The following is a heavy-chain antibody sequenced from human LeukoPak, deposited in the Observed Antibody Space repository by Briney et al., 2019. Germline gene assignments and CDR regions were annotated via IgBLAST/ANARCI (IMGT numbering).Heavy chain of an antibody. J-gene: IGHJ4*02. CDR1: GGSISNYY. Sequence: SETLSLTCTVSGGSISNYYWSWIRQPPGKGLEWIGYIYYSGSTNYNPSLKSRVTISVDTSKNQFSLKVSSVTAADTAVYYCARDTGYGDPSDYWGQGTLVTVSS. V-gene: IGHV4-59*01. CDR3: ARDTGYGDPSDY. CDR2: IYYSGST. D-gene: IGHD4-17*01.